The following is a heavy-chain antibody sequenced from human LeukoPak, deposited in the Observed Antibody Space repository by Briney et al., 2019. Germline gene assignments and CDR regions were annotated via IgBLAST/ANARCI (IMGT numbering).Heavy chain of an antibody. J-gene: IGHJ4*02. Sequence: GGSLRLSCVGSGYTFTTYGMSWVRQPPGKGLEWVSSIFPSGGEIHYADSVRGRFTISRDNSKSILSLQMNSLRAEDTAIYYCATYRQVLLPFESWGQGTLVTVSS. D-gene: IGHD5-18*01. CDR3: ATYRQVLLPFES. V-gene: IGHV3-23*01. CDR1: GYTFTTYG. CDR2: IFPSGGEI.